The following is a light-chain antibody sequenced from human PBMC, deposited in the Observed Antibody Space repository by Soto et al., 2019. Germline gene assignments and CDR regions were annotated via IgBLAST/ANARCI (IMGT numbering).Light chain of an antibody. J-gene: IGLJ3*02. Sequence: QSALTQPASVSGSPGQSITISCIGTTSDLGTYDLVSWYQHQPGKAPKLLIYEVTNRPSGISSRFSGSRSGNTASLTISGLLAEDEGHYYCTAYTTRSPLGVFGGGTKLTVL. V-gene: IGLV2-14*01. CDR1: TSDLGTYDL. CDR3: TAYTTRSPLGV. CDR2: EVT.